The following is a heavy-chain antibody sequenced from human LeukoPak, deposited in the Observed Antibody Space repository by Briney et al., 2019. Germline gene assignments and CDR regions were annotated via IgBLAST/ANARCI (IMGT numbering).Heavy chain of an antibody. V-gene: IGHV3-11*04. CDR3: AREGCSGGSCYLYWFDP. CDR2: ISSSGSTI. Sequence: GGSLRLSCAASGFTFSDYYMSWIRQAPGKGLEWASYISSSGSTIYYADSVKGRFTISRDNAKNSLYLQMNSLRAEDTAVYYCAREGCSGGSCYLYWFDPWGQGTLVTVSS. J-gene: IGHJ5*02. CDR1: GFTFSDYY. D-gene: IGHD2-15*01.